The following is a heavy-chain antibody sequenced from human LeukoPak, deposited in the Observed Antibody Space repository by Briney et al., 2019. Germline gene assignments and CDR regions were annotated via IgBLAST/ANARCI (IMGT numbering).Heavy chain of an antibody. V-gene: IGHV3-21*01. CDR3: AKMGIGGVGTYYYYMDV. CDR1: GFAFSGYS. J-gene: IGHJ6*03. Sequence: GGSLRLSCAASGFAFSGYSMNWVRQAPGKGLEWVSSMTSASSYMDYADSVRGRFTISRDNAKNSLYLQMNSLRAEDTAVYYCAKMGIGGVGTYYYYMDVWGKGTTVTVSS. D-gene: IGHD6-13*01. CDR2: MTSASSYM.